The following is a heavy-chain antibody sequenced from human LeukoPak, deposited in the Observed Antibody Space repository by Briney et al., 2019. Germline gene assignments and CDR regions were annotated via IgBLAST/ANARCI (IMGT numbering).Heavy chain of an antibody. Sequence: GGSLRLSCAASGFFFSNYWMSWVRQAQGKGLEWVANINLDGNGRFYVDSVKGRFTISRDNNKKSVYLQMNSLKAEDTAVYYCARDTDDFQGLDIWGQGTRVTVSS. D-gene: IGHD3-3*01. J-gene: IGHJ3*02. CDR1: GFFFSNYW. CDR2: INLDGNGR. CDR3: ARDTDDFQGLDI. V-gene: IGHV3-7*01.